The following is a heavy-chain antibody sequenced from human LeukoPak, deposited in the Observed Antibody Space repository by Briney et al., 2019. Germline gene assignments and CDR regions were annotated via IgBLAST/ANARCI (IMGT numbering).Heavy chain of an antibody. D-gene: IGHD5-18*01. J-gene: IGHJ4*02. CDR1: GFTFGDYA. CDR2: IRSKAYGGTT. Sequence: GGSLRLSCTASGFTFGDYAMSWFRQAPGKGLEWVGFIRSKAYGGTTEYAASVKGRFTISRDDSKSIAYLQMNSLKTEDTAVYYCTRDRIQLRPYYFDYWGQGTLVTVSS. CDR3: TRDRIQLRPYYFDY. V-gene: IGHV3-49*03.